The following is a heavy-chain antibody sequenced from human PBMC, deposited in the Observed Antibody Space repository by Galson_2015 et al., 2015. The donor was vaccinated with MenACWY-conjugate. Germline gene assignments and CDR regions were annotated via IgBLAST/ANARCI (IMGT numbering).Heavy chain of an antibody. V-gene: IGHV4-39*01. J-gene: IGHJ5*02. CDR3: ARQSSPLYDSSGYYWGNWFDP. Sequence: PSLKSRVTISVDTSKNQFSLKLSSVTAADTAVYYCARQSSPLYDSSGYYWGNWFDPWGQGTLVTVSS. D-gene: IGHD3-22*01.